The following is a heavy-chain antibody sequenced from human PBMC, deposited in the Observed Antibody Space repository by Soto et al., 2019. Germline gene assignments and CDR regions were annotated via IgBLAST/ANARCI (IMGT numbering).Heavy chain of an antibody. D-gene: IGHD2-15*01. Sequence: SETLSLTCTVSGGSISSGGYYWSWIRQHPGKGLEWIGYIYYSGSTYYNPSLKSRVTISVDTSKNQFSLKLSSVTAADTAVYYCARYCSGGRADFDYWGQGTLVTVSS. CDR2: IYYSGST. J-gene: IGHJ4*02. V-gene: IGHV4-31*03. CDR3: ARYCSGGRADFDY. CDR1: GGSISSGGYY.